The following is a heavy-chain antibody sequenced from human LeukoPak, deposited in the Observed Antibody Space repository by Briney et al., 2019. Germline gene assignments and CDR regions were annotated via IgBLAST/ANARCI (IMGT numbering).Heavy chain of an antibody. Sequence: GGSLRLSCAASGFTFSSYGMHWVRQAPGKGLEWVAVISYDGSNKYYADSVKGRFTISRDNSKNTLYLQMNSLRAEDTAVYYCAKDYRYSSSCVDYWGQGTLVTVSS. V-gene: IGHV3-30*18. J-gene: IGHJ4*02. D-gene: IGHD6-13*01. CDR1: GFTFSSYG. CDR3: AKDYRYSSSCVDY. CDR2: ISYDGSNK.